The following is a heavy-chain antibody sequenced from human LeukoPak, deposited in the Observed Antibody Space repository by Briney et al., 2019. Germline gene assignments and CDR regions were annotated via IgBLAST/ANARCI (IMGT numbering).Heavy chain of an antibody. V-gene: IGHV3-48*03. Sequence: GALRLSFAASGFPFSSYEMNWVRQAPGKGLERVSYISSSGSTIYYADSVKGRFTISRDNAKNSLYLQMNSLRAEDTAVYYCAREGRYDILTGTPYYFDYWGQGTLVTVSS. J-gene: IGHJ4*02. CDR2: ISSSGSTI. CDR3: AREGRYDILTGTPYYFDY. D-gene: IGHD3-9*01. CDR1: GFPFSSYE.